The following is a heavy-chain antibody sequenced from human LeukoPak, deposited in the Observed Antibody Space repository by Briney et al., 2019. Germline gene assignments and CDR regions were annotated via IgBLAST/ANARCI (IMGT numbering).Heavy chain of an antibody. J-gene: IGHJ3*02. CDR3: ARLARIAARPGAFDI. CDR1: GYTFTGCY. V-gene: IGHV1-2*02. CDR2: INPNSGGT. D-gene: IGHD6-6*01. Sequence: GASVKVSCKASGYTFTGCYMHWVRQAPGQGLEWMGWINPNSGGTNYAQKFQGRVTMTRDTSTSTAYMELSRLRSDDTAVYYCARLARIAARPGAFDIWGQGTMVTVSS.